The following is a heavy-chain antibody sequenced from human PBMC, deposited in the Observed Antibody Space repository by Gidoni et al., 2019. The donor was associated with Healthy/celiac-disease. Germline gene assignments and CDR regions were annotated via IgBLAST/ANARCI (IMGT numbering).Heavy chain of an antibody. V-gene: IGHV3-33*01. CDR1: GLPFSSYG. Sequence: QVKRVESGGGVVQPGRSLGSSCAASGLPFSSYGMHWVRQAPGKGLEWVAVIWYDGSNKYYADSVKGRFTISRDNSKNTLYLQMTSLRAEDTAVYYCASQYSSVPALYYWGQGTLVTVSS. D-gene: IGHD6-19*01. CDR3: ASQYSSVPALYY. J-gene: IGHJ4*02. CDR2: IWYDGSNK.